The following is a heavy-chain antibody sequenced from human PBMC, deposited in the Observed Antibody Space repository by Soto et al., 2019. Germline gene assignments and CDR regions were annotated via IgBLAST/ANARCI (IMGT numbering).Heavy chain of an antibody. Sequence: QVQLVQSGAEVKKPGASVKVSCKASGYTFTSYGISWVRQAPGQGLEWMGWISAYNGNTNYAQKLQGRVTMTTDTSTSTAYMELRSLRADDTAVYYCARDEGITMVRGSYKPMDVWGQGTTVTVSS. J-gene: IGHJ6*02. CDR2: ISAYNGNT. CDR1: GYTFTSYG. V-gene: IGHV1-18*01. D-gene: IGHD3-10*01. CDR3: ARDEGITMVRGSYKPMDV.